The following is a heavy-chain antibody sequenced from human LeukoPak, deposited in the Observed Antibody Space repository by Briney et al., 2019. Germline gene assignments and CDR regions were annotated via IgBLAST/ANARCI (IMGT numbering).Heavy chain of an antibody. V-gene: IGHV1-2*02. CDR2: INPNHGGT. CDR3: AGGVMSYWYFDL. CDR1: GYTFSDFY. J-gene: IGHJ2*01. D-gene: IGHD3-16*01. Sequence: PGASVKVSCKASGYTFSDFYIQWVRQAPGQGLEWMAWINPNHGGTNIAQKFQGRVTVTRDTSISTAYMEVTRLTSDDTAVYFCAGGVMSYWYFDLWGRGTLVTVSS.